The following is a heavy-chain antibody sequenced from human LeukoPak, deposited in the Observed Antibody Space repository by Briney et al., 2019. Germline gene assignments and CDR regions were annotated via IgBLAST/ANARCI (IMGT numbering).Heavy chain of an antibody. CDR2: IYYSXTT. D-gene: IGHD1-26*01. CDR3: ARGFSGSYHLY. V-gene: IGHV4-59*01. J-gene: IGHJ4*02. Sequence: SETLSLTXTVSGGSIXXXXXXXIRQPPGXXXXWIGCIYYSXTTDYXXXLKSRVTISVDXSKNQFSLSLSSVTAADTAVYYCARGFSGSYHLYWGRGTLVTVSS. CDR1: GGSIXXXX.